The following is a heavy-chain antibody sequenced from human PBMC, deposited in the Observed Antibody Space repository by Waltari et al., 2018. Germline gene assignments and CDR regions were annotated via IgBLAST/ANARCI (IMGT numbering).Heavy chain of an antibody. CDR3: ATSSFVAVLDS. CDR1: RGSPSNINL. Sequence: QVQLQESGPGLVKPSGTLSLTCGVSRGSPSNINLWNWIRQAPGEGLEWLGEIPLTGSRNYTHALRSRLTMSVAKSNSQVSMKLKSLTAADTAVYYCATSSFVAVLDSWGQGTLVTVSS. D-gene: IGHD6-19*01. V-gene: IGHV4-4*02. J-gene: IGHJ4*02. CDR2: IPLTGSR.